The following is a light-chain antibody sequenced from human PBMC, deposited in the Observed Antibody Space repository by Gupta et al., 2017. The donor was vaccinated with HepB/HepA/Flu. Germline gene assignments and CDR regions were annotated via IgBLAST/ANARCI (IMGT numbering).Light chain of an antibody. CDR2: GAS. CDR3: QQYNNWPWLT. Sequence: EIVMPQSPATLSVSPGERANLSCRASQSVSSTLAWYQQKPGQAPRLLIYGASTRATGIPARFSGSGSRTEFTLTISSLQSEDFAVYYCQQYNNWPWLTFGGWTKVEIK. V-gene: IGKV3-15*01. J-gene: IGKJ4*01. CDR1: QSVSST.